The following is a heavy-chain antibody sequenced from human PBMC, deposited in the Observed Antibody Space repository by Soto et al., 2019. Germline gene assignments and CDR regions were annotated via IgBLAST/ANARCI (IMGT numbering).Heavy chain of an antibody. V-gene: IGHV4-4*02. CDR2: VYRTGST. J-gene: IGHJ4*02. Sequence: QVQLQESGPGLVKPSGTLSLTCAVSGGSISTSNWWSWVRQPPGKGLEWIGEVYRTGSTNYNPSLESRLPIAVNKSNNQFPLKLTSVTAADTAVYYWARARATIAAAAIFDCWGQGTLVTVSS. D-gene: IGHD6-13*01. CDR1: GGSISTSNW. CDR3: ARARATIAAAAIFDC.